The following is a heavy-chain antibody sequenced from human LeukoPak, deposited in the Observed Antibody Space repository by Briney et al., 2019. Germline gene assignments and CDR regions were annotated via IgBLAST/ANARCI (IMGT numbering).Heavy chain of an antibody. CDR2: IRYDGSNK. Sequence: GGSLRLSCAASGFTFSSYGMHWVRQAPGKGLEWVAFIRYDGSNKYYADSVKGRFTISRDNSKNTLYLQMNSLRAEDTAVYYCARVPYTWYYYDSSPGEDAFDIWGQGTMVTVSS. CDR3: ARVPYTWYYYDSSPGEDAFDI. V-gene: IGHV3-30*02. CDR1: GFTFSSYG. D-gene: IGHD3-22*01. J-gene: IGHJ3*02.